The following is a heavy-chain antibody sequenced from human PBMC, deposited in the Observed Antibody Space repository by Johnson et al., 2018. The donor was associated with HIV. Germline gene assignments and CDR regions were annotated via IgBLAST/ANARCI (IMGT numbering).Heavy chain of an antibody. V-gene: IGHV3-48*04. CDR1: GFTVGSNY. Sequence: VQLVESGGGLIQPGGSLRLSCAASGFTVGSNYMRWVRQAPGKGLEWVSAISWSSGSKGYADSVKGRFTISRDNAKNSLYLQMNSLRAEDPAVYYCASERVLGAFDIWGQGTMVTVSS. J-gene: IGHJ3*02. D-gene: IGHD1-1*01. CDR2: ISWSSGSK. CDR3: ASERVLGAFDI.